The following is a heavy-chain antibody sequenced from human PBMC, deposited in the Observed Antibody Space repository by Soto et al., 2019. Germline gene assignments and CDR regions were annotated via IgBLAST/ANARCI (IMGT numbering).Heavy chain of an antibody. CDR3: AKRGFDSGGWDYYALDV. D-gene: IGHD5-12*01. J-gene: IGHJ6*02. Sequence: GGSLRLSCAASGFTFHTYAMTWVRQAPEKGLEWVSAITGGGGRTYYADSVKGRFTISRDNSKNTLYLQMNSLRVEDTAVYYCAKRGFDSGGWDYYALDVWGQGTAVNVSS. CDR2: ITGGGGRT. CDR1: GFTFHTYA. V-gene: IGHV3-23*01.